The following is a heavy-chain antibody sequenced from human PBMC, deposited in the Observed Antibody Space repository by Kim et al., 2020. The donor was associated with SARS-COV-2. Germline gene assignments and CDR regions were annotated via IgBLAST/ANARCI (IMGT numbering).Heavy chain of an antibody. Sequence: GGSLRLSCAASGFTFSSYWMSWVRQAPGKGLEWVANIKQDGSEKYYVDSVKGRFTISRDNAKNSLYLQMNSLRAEDTAVYYCATGGAYIVVVVAATPDAFDIWGQGTMVTVSS. CDR3: ATGGAYIVVVVAATPDAFDI. V-gene: IGHV3-7*01. D-gene: IGHD2-15*01. J-gene: IGHJ3*02. CDR1: GFTFSSYW. CDR2: IKQDGSEK.